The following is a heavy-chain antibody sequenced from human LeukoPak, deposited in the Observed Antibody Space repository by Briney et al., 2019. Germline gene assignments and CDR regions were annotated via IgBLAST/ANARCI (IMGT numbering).Heavy chain of an antibody. D-gene: IGHD6-13*01. V-gene: IGHV3-53*01. CDR3: ARGFLGRAGTLFDAFDI. CDR1: GFTVSSNY. CDR2: IYSGGST. J-gene: IGHJ3*02. Sequence: GGSLRLSCASSGFTVSSNYMSWVRQAPGKGLEWVSVIYSGGSTYYADSVKGRFTISRDNSKNTLYLQMNSLRAEDTAVYYCARGFLGRAGTLFDAFDIWGQGTMVTVSS.